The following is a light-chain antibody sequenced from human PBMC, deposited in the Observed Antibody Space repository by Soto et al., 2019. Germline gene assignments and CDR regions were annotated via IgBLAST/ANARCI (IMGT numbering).Light chain of an antibody. J-gene: IGKJ1*01. Sequence: DIQMTQSPSTLSASVGDRVAITCRASQSISGRLAWYQQSPGKAPKLLIYAASSLQSGVPSRFSGSGSGTEFTLTISSLQPDDFATYYCQQYNSYSPWTFGQGTKVDIK. V-gene: IGKV1-5*01. CDR1: QSISGR. CDR2: AAS. CDR3: QQYNSYSPWT.